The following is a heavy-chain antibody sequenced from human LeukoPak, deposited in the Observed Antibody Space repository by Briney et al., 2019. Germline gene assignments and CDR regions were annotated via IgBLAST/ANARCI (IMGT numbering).Heavy chain of an antibody. V-gene: IGHV1-2*02. J-gene: IGHJ4*02. CDR3: ARDARSGPYSSGWYVDY. D-gene: IGHD6-19*01. CDR2: INPNSGGT. CDR1: GYTFTGYY. Sequence: ASVKVSCKASGYTFTGYYMHWVRQAPGQGLEWMGWINPNSGGTNYAQKFQGRVTMTRDTSISTAYMELSRLRSDDTAVYYCARDARSGPYSSGWYVDYWGQGTLVTVSS.